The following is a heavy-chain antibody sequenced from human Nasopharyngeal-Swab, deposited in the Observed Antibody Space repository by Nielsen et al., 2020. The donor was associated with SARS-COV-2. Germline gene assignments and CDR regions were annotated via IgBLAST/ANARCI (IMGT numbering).Heavy chain of an antibody. J-gene: IGHJ4*02. D-gene: IGHD5-24*01. CDR2: IYYSGST. Sequence: SETLSLTCTVSGGSMRSYYWNWIRQPPGKGLEWIGYIYYSGSTNYNPSLKSRVTISVDTSENQFSLKLRSVTAADTAVYYCAREMASFDTWGQGTLVTVSS. V-gene: IGHV4-59*01. CDR3: AREMASFDT. CDR1: GGSMRSYY.